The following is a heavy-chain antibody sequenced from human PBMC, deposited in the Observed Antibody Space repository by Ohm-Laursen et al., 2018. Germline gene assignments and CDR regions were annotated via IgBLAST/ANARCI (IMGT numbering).Heavy chain of an antibody. CDR3: AKDNSYDFNAFDI. Sequence: SLRLSCTASGFTFSSYAMSWVRQAPGKGLEWVSAISGSGGSKYYADSLKGRFTISRDNSKNTLYLQMNSLRAEDTAVYYCAKDNSYDFNAFDIWGQGTMVTVSS. CDR2: ISGSGGSK. D-gene: IGHD3/OR15-3a*01. CDR1: GFTFSSYA. J-gene: IGHJ3*02. V-gene: IGHV3-23*01.